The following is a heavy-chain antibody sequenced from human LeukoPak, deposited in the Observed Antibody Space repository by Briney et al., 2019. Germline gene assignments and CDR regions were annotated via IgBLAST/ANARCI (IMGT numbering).Heavy chain of an antibody. D-gene: IGHD2-2*02. J-gene: IGHJ6*02. V-gene: IGHV3-23*01. CDR3: AKGRYCSSTSCYTRGYGMDV. CDR1: GFTFSSYA. Sequence: GRSLRLSCAASGFTFSSYAMSWVRQAPGKGLEWVSAISGSGGSTYYADSVKGRFTISRDNSKNTLYLQMNSLRVEDTAVYYCAKGRYCSSTSCYTRGYGMDVWGQGTTVTVSS. CDR2: ISGSGGST.